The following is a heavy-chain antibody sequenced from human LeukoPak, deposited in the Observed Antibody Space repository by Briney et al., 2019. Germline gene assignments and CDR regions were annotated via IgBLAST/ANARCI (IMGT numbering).Heavy chain of an antibody. CDR1: GFTFSSYG. Sequence: GRSLRLSCAASGFTFSSYGMHWVRQAPGKGLEWVAVIWYDGSNKYYADSVKGRFTISRDNSKYTLYLQMNSLRAEDTAVYYCARDSGGGYSSSWYASWGQGTLVTVSS. CDR2: IWYDGSNK. CDR3: ARDSGGGYSSSWYAS. J-gene: IGHJ5*01. D-gene: IGHD6-13*01. V-gene: IGHV3-33*01.